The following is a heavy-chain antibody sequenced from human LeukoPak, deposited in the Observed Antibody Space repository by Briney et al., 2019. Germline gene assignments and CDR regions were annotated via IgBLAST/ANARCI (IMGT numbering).Heavy chain of an antibody. D-gene: IGHD2-21*02. CDR3: ASREPGRDPVSYCGGDCYLYYYGMDV. CDR1: GYTFTSYG. CDR2: IIPIFGTA. J-gene: IGHJ6*02. V-gene: IGHV1-69*13. Sequence: GASVKVSCKASGYTFTSYGISWVRQAPGQGLEWMGGIIPIFGTANYAQKFQGRVTITADESTSTAYMELSSLRSEDTAVYYCASREPGRDPVSYCGGDCYLYYYGMDVWGQGTTVTVSS.